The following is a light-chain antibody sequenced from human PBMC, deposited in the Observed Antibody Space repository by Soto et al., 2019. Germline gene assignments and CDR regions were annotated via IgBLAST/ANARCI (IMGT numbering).Light chain of an antibody. CDR2: AAS. J-gene: IGKJ5*01. Sequence: DIQMTQSPSSVSASIGDTVTITCRASQDISSWLAWYQQKPGKAPNLLIYAASGLYSGAPSRFSGTGSGTDFTLTISNLQPEDFATYYCQQANSFPITFGQGTRLEIK. CDR3: QQANSFPIT. V-gene: IGKV1-12*01. CDR1: QDISSW.